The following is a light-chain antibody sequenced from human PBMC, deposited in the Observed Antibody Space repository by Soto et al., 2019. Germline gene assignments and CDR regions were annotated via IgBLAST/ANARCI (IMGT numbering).Light chain of an antibody. J-gene: IGLJ1*01. CDR3: SSYSTGSTLVV. CDR2: EVS. Sequence: QSALAQPASVSGSPGQSITISCTGSSSDVGGNKYVSWYQQHPGKAPKLMIYEVSYRPSGVSNRFSGSKSGNTASLTISGLRAEDEADYYCSSYSTGSTLVVFGSGTKVTVL. CDR1: SSDVGGNKY. V-gene: IGLV2-14*01.